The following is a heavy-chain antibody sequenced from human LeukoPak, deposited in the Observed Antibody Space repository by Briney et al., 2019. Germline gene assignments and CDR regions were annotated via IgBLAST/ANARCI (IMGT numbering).Heavy chain of an antibody. D-gene: IGHD6-19*01. J-gene: IGHJ4*02. CDR3: TRDAYSSGWVDYFDY. CDR1: GFTFSSYE. CDR2: ISSSGSTI. V-gene: IGHV3-48*03. Sequence: GGSLRLSCAASGFTFSSYEMNWVRRAPGKGLEWVSYISSSGSTIYYADSVKGRFTISRDNAKNSLYLQMNSLRAEDTAVYYCTRDAYSSGWVDYFDYWGQGTLVTVSS.